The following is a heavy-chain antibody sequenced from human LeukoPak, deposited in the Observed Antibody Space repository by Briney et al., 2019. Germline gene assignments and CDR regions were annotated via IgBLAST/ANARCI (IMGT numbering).Heavy chain of an antibody. CDR2: IYHGGST. Sequence: SENLSLTCAVSGSSISSGYYWGWIRQPPGKGLEWIGSIYHGGSTYYNPSLKSRVTISVDTSKNQFSLKLTSVTAADTAIYHCASATASRDSLYYFDYWGQGTLVTVSS. D-gene: IGHD2-15*01. V-gene: IGHV4-38-2*01. J-gene: IGHJ4*02. CDR1: GSSISSGYY. CDR3: ASATASRDSLYYFDY.